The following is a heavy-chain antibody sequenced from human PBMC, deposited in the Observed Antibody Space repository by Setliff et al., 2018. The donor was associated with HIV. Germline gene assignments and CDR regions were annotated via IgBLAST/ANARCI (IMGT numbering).Heavy chain of an antibody. V-gene: IGHV2-26*01. CDR1: GFSLSNARMG. J-gene: IGHJ5*02. CDR3: ARHSITSLSWFDP. CDR2: IFSNDEK. D-gene: IGHD6-6*01. Sequence: GSGPTLVNPTQTLTLTCTVSGFSLSNARMGVSWIRQPPGKALEWLAHIFSNDEKSYSTSLKSRLTISKDTSKSQVVLTMTNMDPVDTATYYCARHSITSLSWFDPWGQGTLVTVSS.